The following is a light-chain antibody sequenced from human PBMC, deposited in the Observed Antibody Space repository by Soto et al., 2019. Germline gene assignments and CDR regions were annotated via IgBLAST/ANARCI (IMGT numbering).Light chain of an antibody. CDR3: QQSYSYPLT. CDR1: QGISSY. V-gene: IGKV1-8*01. CDR2: AAS. J-gene: IGKJ3*01. Sequence: AIRMTQSPSSLSASTGDRVTITCRASQGISSYLAWYQQKPGKAPKLLIYAASTLQSGVPSRFSGSGSGTDFTLSISCLQSEDFATYYCQQSYSYPLTFGPGTKVDIK.